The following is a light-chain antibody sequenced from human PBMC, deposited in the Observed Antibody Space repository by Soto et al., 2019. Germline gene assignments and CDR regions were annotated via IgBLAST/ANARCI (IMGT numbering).Light chain of an antibody. J-gene: IGKJ4*01. CDR2: EES. CDR3: QQVKTYPRT. Sequence: DIQMTQSPSTLSASVGDSVTITCRASQSISSYLNWYQQKPGKAPKLLIYEESTLHSGVPSRFSGRKSGTQFTLTIDSLQPEDFATYYCQQVKTYPRTFGGGTKVDIK. V-gene: IGKV1-9*01. CDR1: QSISSY.